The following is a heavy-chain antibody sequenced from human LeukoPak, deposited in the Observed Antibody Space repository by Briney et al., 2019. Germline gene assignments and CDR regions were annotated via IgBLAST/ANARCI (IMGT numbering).Heavy chain of an antibody. CDR3: AREKNDYNFRTGGYYYMDV. V-gene: IGHV4-61*02. Sequence: PSQTLSLTCTVSDGSISGGSCYWSWIRQPAGKGLEWIGRIYASGSTDYNPSLQSRLTISVDTSKSQFSLRLTSVTAADTAVYYCAREKNDYNFRTGGYYYMDVWGKGTTVTVSS. CDR1: DGSISGGSCY. J-gene: IGHJ6*03. D-gene: IGHD3-3*01. CDR2: IYASGST.